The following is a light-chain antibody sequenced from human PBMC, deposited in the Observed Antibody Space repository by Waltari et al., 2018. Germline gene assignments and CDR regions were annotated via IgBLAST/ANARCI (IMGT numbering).Light chain of an antibody. CDR2: GAS. J-gene: IGKJ1*01. CDR3: QQYGSSRT. V-gene: IGKV3-20*01. CDR1: QSVGSGY. Sequence: EIVLTQSPGTLSLSPGERATLSCRASQSVGSGYLAWYQQKPGQAPRLLIYGASSRATGIPDRFSGSGSATHFTFTISRLEPEDFAVYYCQQYGSSRTFGQGTKVEIK.